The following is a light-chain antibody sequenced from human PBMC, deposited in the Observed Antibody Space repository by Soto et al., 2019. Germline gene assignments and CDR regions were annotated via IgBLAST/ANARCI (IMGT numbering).Light chain of an antibody. CDR2: GNI. V-gene: IGLV1-40*01. CDR1: SSDLGAGFD. J-gene: IGLJ2*01. CDR3: QACDTSLSGGVV. Sequence: QSVLTQPPSVSGAPGQRVTISCTGTSSDLGAGFDVHWYQQLPGTAPKLLIYGNINRPSGVPDRFSGSKSGTSASLVITGLQAEDEADYYCQACDTSLSGGVVFGAGTKLTVL.